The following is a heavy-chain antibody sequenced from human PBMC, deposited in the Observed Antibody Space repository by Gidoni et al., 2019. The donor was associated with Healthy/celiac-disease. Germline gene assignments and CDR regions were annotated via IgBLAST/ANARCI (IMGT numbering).Heavy chain of an antibody. J-gene: IGHJ3*02. CDR2: IYYSGST. Sequence: QVQLQESGPGLVKPSQTLSLTCTVSGGSIRRGGYYWCWIRQHPGKGLEWIGYIYYSGSTYYNPSLKSRVTISVDTSKNQFSLKLSSVTAADTAVYYCAHHTTVADGGVAFDIWGQGTMVTVSS. CDR1: GGSIRRGGYY. D-gene: IGHD4-17*01. CDR3: AHHTTVADGGVAFDI. V-gene: IGHV4-31*03.